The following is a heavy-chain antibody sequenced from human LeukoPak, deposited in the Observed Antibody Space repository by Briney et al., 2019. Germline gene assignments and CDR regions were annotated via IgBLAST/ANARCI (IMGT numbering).Heavy chain of an antibody. D-gene: IGHD2-15*01. J-gene: IGHJ4*02. Sequence: GGSLRLSCAASGFTFSSYAMHWVRQAPGKGLEWVALIWYDGNNKYYADSVKGRFTISRDNSKNTLYLQLNSLRAEDTAVYYCARQHCSGGDCYFFDWGQGTLVTVSS. CDR2: IWYDGNNK. CDR3: ARQHCSGGDCYFFD. CDR1: GFTFSSYA. V-gene: IGHV3-33*08.